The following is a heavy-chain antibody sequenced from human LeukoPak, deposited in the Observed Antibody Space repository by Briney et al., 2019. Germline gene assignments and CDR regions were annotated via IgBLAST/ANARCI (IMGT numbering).Heavy chain of an antibody. CDR2: IYSGGST. CDR1: GFTSSSYA. D-gene: IGHD3-22*01. J-gene: IGHJ4*02. CDR3: ARRYYYDSSGYYFDY. Sequence: GGSLRLSCAASGFTSSSYAMSWVRQAPGKGLEWVSVIYSGGSTYYADSVKGRFTISRDNSKNTLYLQMNSLRAEDTAVYYCARRYYYDSSGYYFDYWGQGTLVTVSS. V-gene: IGHV3-66*01.